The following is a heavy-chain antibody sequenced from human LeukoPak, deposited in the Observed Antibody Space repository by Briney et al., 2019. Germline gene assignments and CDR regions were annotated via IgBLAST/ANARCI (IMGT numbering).Heavy chain of an antibody. Sequence: PSETLSLTCAVYGGSFSGYYWSRIRQPAGKGLEWIGRIYSSGSINYNPSLKSRVTISVDTSKNQFSLKLSSVTAADTAVYYCARSPVDYYDSSGYYSAYCYMDVWGKGTTVTISS. V-gene: IGHV4-59*10. CDR1: GGSFSGYY. CDR2: IYSSGSI. D-gene: IGHD3-22*01. CDR3: ARSPVDYYDSSGYYSAYCYMDV. J-gene: IGHJ6*03.